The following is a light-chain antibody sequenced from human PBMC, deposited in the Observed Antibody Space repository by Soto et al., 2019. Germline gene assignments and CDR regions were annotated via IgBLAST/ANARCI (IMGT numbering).Light chain of an antibody. CDR2: DAS. J-gene: IGKJ5*01. CDR1: QSISRW. CDR3: QQYNSFSLIT. V-gene: IGKV1-5*01. Sequence: DIQLPQYPSSLSASVGDTVTITCRASQSISRWLAWYQQKPGKAPKILISDASILENGVPSRFSGTGSGTEFTLTISNLQPDDFATYFCQQYNSFSLITFGQGTRLEIK.